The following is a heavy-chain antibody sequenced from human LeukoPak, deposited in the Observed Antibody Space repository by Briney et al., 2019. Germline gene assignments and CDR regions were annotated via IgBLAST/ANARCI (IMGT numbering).Heavy chain of an antibody. J-gene: IGHJ4*02. Sequence: SETLSLTCTVSGGSISSYYWSWIRQPPGKGLEWIGYIYYSGSTNYNPSLESRVTISVDTSKNQFSLKLSSVTAADTAVYYCASLDGYSIFDYWGQGTLVTVSS. V-gene: IGHV4-59*01. CDR1: GGSISSYY. D-gene: IGHD5-24*01. CDR2: IYYSGST. CDR3: ASLDGYSIFDY.